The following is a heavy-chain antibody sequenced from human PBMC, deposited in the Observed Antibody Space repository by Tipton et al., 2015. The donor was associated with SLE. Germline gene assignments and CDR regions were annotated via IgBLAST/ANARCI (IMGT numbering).Heavy chain of an antibody. CDR2: ISTGGDRA. Sequence: SLRLSCAASGFSFSRYAMDWIRQAPGKGPEWVSAISTGGDRAYYADSVKGRFTISRDSSRNTLYLQMNSLTSEDTAIYYCAKDPPDYGMDVWGQGTTVTVSS. J-gene: IGHJ6*02. V-gene: IGHV3-23*01. CDR1: GFSFSRYA. CDR3: AKDPPDYGMDV.